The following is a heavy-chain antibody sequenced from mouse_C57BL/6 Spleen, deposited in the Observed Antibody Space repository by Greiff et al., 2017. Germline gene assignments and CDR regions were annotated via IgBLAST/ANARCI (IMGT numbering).Heavy chain of an antibody. CDR1: GYTFTDYE. Sequence: VQLQESGAELVRPGASVTLSCKASGYTFTDYEMHWVKPTPVHGLEWIGAIDPETGGTAYNQKFKGKAILTADKSSSTAYMELRSLTSEDSAVYYCTRYHYYAMDYWGQGTSVTVSS. CDR2: IDPETGGT. J-gene: IGHJ4*01. CDR3: TRYHYYAMDY. V-gene: IGHV1-15*01.